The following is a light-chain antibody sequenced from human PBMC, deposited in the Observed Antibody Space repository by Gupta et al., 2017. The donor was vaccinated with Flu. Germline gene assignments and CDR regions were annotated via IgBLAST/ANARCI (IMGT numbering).Light chain of an antibody. CDR2: GAS. V-gene: IGKV1-39*01. CDR3: RQSDITPRT. Sequence: PSSLSAFVGDRVTIACRSTERVGTYLSWYQQRPGKAPKLLIYGASSLQSGVPSRFRGSGSGTDCTLTISSLQPEDFATYYCRQSDITPRTFGPGTRVEV. J-gene: IGKJ4*01. CDR1: ERVGTY.